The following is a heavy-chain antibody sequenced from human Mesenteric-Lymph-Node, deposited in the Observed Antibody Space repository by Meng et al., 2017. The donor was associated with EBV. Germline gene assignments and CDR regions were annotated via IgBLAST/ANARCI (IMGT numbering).Heavy chain of an antibody. CDR2: IDYSGTT. CDR3: ARDHSSGYGFWSTYSVFDP. CDR1: SGSISRHY. Sequence: HVTRPRSCPGLVTHSETLSLTCSVSSGSISRHYWSWSRQAAGKGLEWIGQIDYSGTTKYNPSLKSRVTLSVDTSKNQLSLRLTSVTAADTAIYYCARDHSSGYGFWSTYSVFDPWGQGTLVTVPS. J-gene: IGHJ5*02. D-gene: IGHD3-3*01. V-gene: IGHV4-59*11.